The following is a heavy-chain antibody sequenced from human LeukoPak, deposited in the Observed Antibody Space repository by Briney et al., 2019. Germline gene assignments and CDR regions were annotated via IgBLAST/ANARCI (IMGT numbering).Heavy chain of an antibody. V-gene: IGHV4-61*02. CDR3: ARDPSGEDGGYSSGWYSAADY. J-gene: IGHJ4*02. CDR1: GGSISSGSYY. D-gene: IGHD6-19*01. Sequence: KSSQTLSLTCTVSGGSISSGSYYWSWIRQPAGKGLEWIGRIYTSGSTNYNPSLKSRVTISVDTSKNQFSLKLSSVTAADTAVYYCARDPSGEDGGYSSGWYSAADYWGQGTLVTVSS. CDR2: IYTSGST.